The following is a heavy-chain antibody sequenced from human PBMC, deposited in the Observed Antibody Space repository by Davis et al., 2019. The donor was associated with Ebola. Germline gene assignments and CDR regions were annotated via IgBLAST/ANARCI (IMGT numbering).Heavy chain of an antibody. J-gene: IGHJ6*02. CDR1: GFTFNSYA. Sequence: GESLKISCAASGFTFNSYAMTWVRPAPGKGLEWVSGISGSGGSSYYADSVKGRFTFSRDNSKNTLYLQMNSLRAEDTAVYYCAKGSLYGSRSITAGMDVWGQGTTVTVSS. CDR3: AKGSLYGSRSITAGMDV. V-gene: IGHV3-23*01. D-gene: IGHD4-17*01. CDR2: ISGSGGSS.